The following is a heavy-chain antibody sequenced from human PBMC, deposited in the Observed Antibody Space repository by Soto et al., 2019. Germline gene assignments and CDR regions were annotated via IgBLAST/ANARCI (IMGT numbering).Heavy chain of an antibody. CDR1: GFIFSSYS. CDR2: ISSSSSYI. V-gene: IGHV3-21*01. Sequence: GGSLRLSCAASGFIFSSYSMNWVRQAPGKGLEWVSSISSSSSYIYYADSVKGRFTISRDNAKNSLYLQMNSLRAEDTAVYYCAREITMVRGVTDYWGQGTLVTVSS. D-gene: IGHD3-10*01. J-gene: IGHJ4*02. CDR3: AREITMVRGVTDY.